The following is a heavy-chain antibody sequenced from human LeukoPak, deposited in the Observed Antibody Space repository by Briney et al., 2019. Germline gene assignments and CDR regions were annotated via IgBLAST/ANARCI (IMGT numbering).Heavy chain of an antibody. CDR1: GFTFSSYE. V-gene: IGHV3-48*03. CDR2: ISSSGSTI. Sequence: PGGSLRLSCAASGFTFSSYEMNWVRQAPGKGLERVSYISSSGSTIYYADSVKGRFTISRDNAKNSLYLQMNSLKAEDTAVYYCARMCTSRYGDFDIWGQGTMVTVSS. CDR3: ARMCTSRYGDFDI. J-gene: IGHJ3*02. D-gene: IGHD2-2*01.